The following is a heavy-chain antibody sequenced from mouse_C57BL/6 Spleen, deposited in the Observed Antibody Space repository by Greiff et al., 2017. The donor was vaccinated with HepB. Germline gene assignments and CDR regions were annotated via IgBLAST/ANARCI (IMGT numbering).Heavy chain of an antibody. CDR3: ARGGAYYSNYPWFAY. J-gene: IGHJ3*01. CDR1: GFTFSSYA. V-gene: IGHV5-4*03. Sequence: EVMLVESGGGLVKPGGSLKLSCAASGFTFSSYAMSWVRQTPEKRLEWVATISDGGSYTYYPDNVKGRFTISRDNAKNNLYLQMSHLKSEDTAMYYCARGGAYYSNYPWFAYWGQGTLVTVSA. CDR2: ISDGGSYT. D-gene: IGHD2-5*01.